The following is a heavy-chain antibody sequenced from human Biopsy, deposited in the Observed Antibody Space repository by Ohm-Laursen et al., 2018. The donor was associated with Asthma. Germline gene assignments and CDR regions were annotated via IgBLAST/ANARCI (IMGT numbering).Heavy chain of an antibody. J-gene: IGHJ4*02. Sequence: SLRLSCAASGTHFGGYNMHWARQAPGKGLEWVAVITFDGSTQHYGDSVKGRFTISRDNSKNMLFLQMNSLRAEDTAVYYCLRDTLGYYFDIWGQGTQVTVSS. V-gene: IGHV3-30-3*01. CDR3: LRDTLGYYFDI. CDR2: ITFDGSTQ. CDR1: GTHFGGYN. D-gene: IGHD6-13*01.